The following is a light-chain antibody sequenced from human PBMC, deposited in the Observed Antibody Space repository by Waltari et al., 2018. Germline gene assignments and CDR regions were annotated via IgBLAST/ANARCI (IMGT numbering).Light chain of an antibody. Sequence: EILLTQSPGTLSLSPGERATVSCRASQSVRINSLALYQQKPGQAPRLLIYGVSNRATDIPDRFSGSGSGTDFTLTISRLQPEDFAVYYCQQYGSSPLTFGGGTKVEIK. J-gene: IGKJ4*01. V-gene: IGKV3-20*01. CDR3: QQYGSSPLT. CDR2: GVS. CDR1: QSVRINS.